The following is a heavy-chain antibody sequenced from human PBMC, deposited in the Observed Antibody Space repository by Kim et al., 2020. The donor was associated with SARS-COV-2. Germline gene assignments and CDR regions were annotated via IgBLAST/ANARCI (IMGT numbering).Heavy chain of an antibody. Sequence: ASVKVSCKASGYTFTSYAMHWVRQAPGQRLEWMGWINAGNGNTKYSQKFQGRVTITRDTSASTAYMELSSLRSEDTAVYYCASAVSYYYDSSGYYRGWDYYYYGMDVWGQGTTVTVSS. CDR3: ASAVSYYYDSSGYYRGWDYYYYGMDV. D-gene: IGHD3-22*01. V-gene: IGHV1-3*01. J-gene: IGHJ6*02. CDR2: INAGNGNT. CDR1: GYTFTSYA.